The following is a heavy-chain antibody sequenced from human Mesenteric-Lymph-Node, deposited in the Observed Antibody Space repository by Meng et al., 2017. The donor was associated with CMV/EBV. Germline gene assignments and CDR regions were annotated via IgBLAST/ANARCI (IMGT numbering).Heavy chain of an antibody. CDR2: IYGTGIT. CDR1: GVSVTSGAYH. D-gene: IGHD2/OR15-2a*01. J-gene: IGHJ4*02. V-gene: IGHV4-61*08. CDR3: AKSRSSTPGIVDD. Sequence: QGQLKGSGRGLVKPSETLSLTCIVSGVSVTSGAYHWSWIRPAPGKGLEWIGYIYGTGITIYNPSLKSRVTILLETSKNQFSLKLNSVTTADTAVYYCAKSRSSTPGIVDDWGQGTLVTVSS.